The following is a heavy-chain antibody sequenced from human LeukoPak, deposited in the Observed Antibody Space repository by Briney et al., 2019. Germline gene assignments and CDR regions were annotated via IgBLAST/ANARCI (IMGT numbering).Heavy chain of an antibody. Sequence: GGSLSLSCAASGFTFSNAWMSWVRQAPGKGLEWVGRIKSKTDGGTTDYAAPVKGRFTISRDDSKNTLYLQMSSLQTEDTAVYYCTTGDYDILTGYYSPYGGQGTLVTVS. J-gene: IGHJ4*02. CDR3: TTGDYDILTGYYSPY. CDR2: IKSKTDGGTT. CDR1: GFTFSNAW. D-gene: IGHD3-9*01. V-gene: IGHV3-15*01.